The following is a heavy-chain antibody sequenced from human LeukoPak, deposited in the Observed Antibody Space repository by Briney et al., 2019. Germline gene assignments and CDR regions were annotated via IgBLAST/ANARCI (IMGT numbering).Heavy chain of an antibody. CDR2: ISDSSAII. D-gene: IGHD3-10*01. J-gene: IGHJ4*02. Sequence: GGSLRLSCAASGFTFSSYGMNWVRQAPGKGLDYVAYISDSSAIIYYGDSVKGRFTISRDNAKNSLYLQMNRLRDEDTAVYFCARANSLMFRGVITYFDSWGQGTLVTVCS. V-gene: IGHV3-48*02. CDR1: GFTFSSYG. CDR3: ARANSLMFRGVITYFDS.